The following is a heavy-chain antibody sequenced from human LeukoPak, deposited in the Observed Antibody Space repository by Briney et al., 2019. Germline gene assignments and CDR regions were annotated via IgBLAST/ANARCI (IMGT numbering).Heavy chain of an antibody. CDR2: TYYRSKLYN. D-gene: IGHD2/OR15-2a*01. J-gene: IGHJ4*02. V-gene: IGHV6-1*01. CDR3: ARGRPSSPTQVKYFVL. Sequence: SQTLSLTCAISGDILSSNSAAWNWIRQSPSRGLEWLERTYYRSKLYNEYAVSVKSRITIKPDTPKHQLALQLSSGTPEDTALYYRARGRPSSPTQVKYFVLWGRGTLDSVST. CDR1: GDILSSNSAA.